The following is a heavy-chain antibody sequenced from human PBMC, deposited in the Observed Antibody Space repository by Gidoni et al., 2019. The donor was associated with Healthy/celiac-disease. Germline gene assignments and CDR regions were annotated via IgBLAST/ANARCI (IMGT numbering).Heavy chain of an antibody. J-gene: IGHJ6*03. CDR3: ARDGSAISYYYYMDV. Sequence: QVQLVESGGGVVQPGRSLRLSCAASGFTFSRYAMHWVRQGPGKGLEWVAVISYDGSNKYYADSVKGRFTISRDNSKNTLYLQMNSLRAEDTAVYYCARDGSAISYYYYMDVWGKGTTVTVSS. CDR2: ISYDGSNK. D-gene: IGHD3-10*01. V-gene: IGHV3-30-3*01. CDR1: GFTFSRYA.